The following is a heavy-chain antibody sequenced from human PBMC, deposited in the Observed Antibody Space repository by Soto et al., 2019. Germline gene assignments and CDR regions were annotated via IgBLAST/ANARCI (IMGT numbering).Heavy chain of an antibody. V-gene: IGHV1-69*01. D-gene: IGHD6-13*01. J-gene: IGHJ5*02. CDR2: IIPIFGTA. Sequence: VKVSCKASGGTFSSYAISWVRQAPGQGLEWMGGIIPIFGTANYAQKFQGRVTITADESTSTAYMELSSLRSEDTAVYYCARMTGSSWPGSINTNWFDPWGQGTLVTVSS. CDR1: GGTFSSYA. CDR3: ARMTGSSWPGSINTNWFDP.